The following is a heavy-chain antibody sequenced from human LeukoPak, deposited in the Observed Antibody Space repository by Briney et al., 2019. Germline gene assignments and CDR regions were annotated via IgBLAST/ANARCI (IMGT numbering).Heavy chain of an antibody. J-gene: IGHJ2*01. Sequence: PSQTLSFTCTVSGGSISSSGYYCSWIRQHPGKGLEWVGYIYYSGSTYYNPSLKSRVTISVDTSKNQFSLKLSSVTAADTAVYYCARDRLGFDWYFDLWGRGTLVTASS. D-gene: IGHD3-10*01. CDR2: IYYSGST. CDR3: ARDRLGFDWYFDL. V-gene: IGHV4-31*03. CDR1: GGSISSSGYY.